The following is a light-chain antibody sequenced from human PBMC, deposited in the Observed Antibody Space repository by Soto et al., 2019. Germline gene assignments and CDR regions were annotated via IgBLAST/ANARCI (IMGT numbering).Light chain of an antibody. CDR2: NAS. J-gene: IGKJ3*01. V-gene: IGKV3-15*01. CDR1: QSVSSN. Sequence: EIVMTQSPAALSVSPGERATLSCRASQSVSSNLAWYQQKPGQTPRLLIYNASTRATGVPARFSGGGSVTEFSLTISSLQSDDLAVYYCHQYNTWPPHFTFGPGTKVDI. CDR3: HQYNTWPPHFT.